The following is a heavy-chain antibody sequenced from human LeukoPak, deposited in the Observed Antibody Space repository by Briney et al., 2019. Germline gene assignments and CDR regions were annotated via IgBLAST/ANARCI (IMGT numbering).Heavy chain of an antibody. V-gene: IGHV3-13*01. D-gene: IGHD6-19*01. CDR1: GFTFSNYD. J-gene: IGHJ4*02. CDR3: ARQRETAVAGSGFDX. CDR2: IVTAGDT. Sequence: GGSLRLSCAASGFTFSNYDMHWVRQTTGKGLEWVSAIVTAGDTYYPGSVKGRFTISRENAKNSLYLQMNSLRAGDTAVYFCARQRETAVAGSGFDXXGQGTLVTVSS.